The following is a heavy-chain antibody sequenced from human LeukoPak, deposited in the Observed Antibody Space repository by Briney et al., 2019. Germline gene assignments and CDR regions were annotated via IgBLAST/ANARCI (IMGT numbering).Heavy chain of an antibody. Sequence: GGSLRLSCAASGFTFSSYGMHWVRQAPGKGLEWVAVIWYDGSNKYYADSVKGRFTISRDNSKNTLYLQMNSLRAEDTAVYYCARDDDHPCSHFDYWGQGTLVTVSS. J-gene: IGHJ4*02. D-gene: IGHD2-21*01. CDR2: IWYDGSNK. V-gene: IGHV3-33*01. CDR1: GFTFSSYG. CDR3: ARDDDHPCSHFDY.